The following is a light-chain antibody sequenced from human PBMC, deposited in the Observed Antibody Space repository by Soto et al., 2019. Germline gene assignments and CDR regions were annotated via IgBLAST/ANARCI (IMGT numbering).Light chain of an antibody. CDR3: QQYGSSRIT. CDR2: GAS. V-gene: IGKV3-20*01. CDR1: QSASSSY. Sequence: EIVLTQSPGTLSLSPGERTNLSCRASQSASSSYLAWYQQKPGQAPSLLIYGASTRATGIPDRFSGSGSGTDFTLTISRLEPEDFAVYYCQQYGSSRITFGGGTKVDIK. J-gene: IGKJ4*01.